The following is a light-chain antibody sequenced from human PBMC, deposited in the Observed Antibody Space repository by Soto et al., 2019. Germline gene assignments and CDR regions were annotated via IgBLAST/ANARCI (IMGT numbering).Light chain of an antibody. Sequence: EIVLTQSPGTLSLSPGERATLSCRASQSVSNNYLAWYQQKPGQAPRLLIYGASNRATGIPDRLSGSGSGTDFTLTISRLEPEDFAVYYCQQYDNWAQTSGQGTKV. CDR3: QQYDNWAQT. V-gene: IGKV3-20*01. CDR1: QSVSNNY. CDR2: GAS. J-gene: IGKJ1*01.